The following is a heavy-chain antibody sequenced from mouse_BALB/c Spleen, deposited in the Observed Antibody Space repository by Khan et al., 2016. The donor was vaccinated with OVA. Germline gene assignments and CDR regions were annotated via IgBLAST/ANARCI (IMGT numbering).Heavy chain of an antibody. CDR2: INPSNGYT. V-gene: IGHV1-4*01. D-gene: IGHD2-14*01. J-gene: IGHJ3*01. CDR1: GYTFTSYT. Sequence: QVQLKQSGAELARPGTSMKMSCKASGYTFTSYTIHWIKQRPGQGLEWIGYINPSNGYTNYNQKFKDKATLTADKSSTTAYMQLSSLTSDDSAVYNCVRDGDYYRNDGWFAYWGQGTLVTVSA. CDR3: VRDGDYYRNDGWFAY.